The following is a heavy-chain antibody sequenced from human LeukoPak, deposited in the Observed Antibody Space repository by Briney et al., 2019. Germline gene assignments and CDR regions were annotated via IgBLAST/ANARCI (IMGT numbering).Heavy chain of an antibody. J-gene: IGHJ6*03. CDR2: IYTSGST. Sequence: KPSETLSLTCSVSGASISSYYWSWIRQPAGKGLEWIGRIYTSGSTNYNPSLKSRVTMSVDTSKNQFSLKLSSVTAADMAVYYCARVRYSYAQPYYYYYYYMDVWGKGTTVTVSS. D-gene: IGHD5-18*01. V-gene: IGHV4-4*07. CDR1: GASISSYY. CDR3: ARVRYSYAQPYYYYYYYMDV.